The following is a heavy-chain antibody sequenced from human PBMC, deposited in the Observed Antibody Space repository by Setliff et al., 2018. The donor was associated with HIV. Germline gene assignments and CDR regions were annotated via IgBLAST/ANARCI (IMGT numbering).Heavy chain of an antibody. CDR2: INHSGNT. V-gene: IGHV4-34*01. D-gene: IGHD3-10*01. CDR3: ARGLGHCGSGSSLPLGY. Sequence: PSETLSLTCDVYGGSFSGFYWTWIRQPPGKGLEWIGEINHSGNTNYNPSLNSRVLISVDTSKNQFSLKMLSVTAADTAVYYCARGLGHCGSGSSLPLGYWGQGTLVTVSS. CDR1: GGSFSGFY. J-gene: IGHJ4*02.